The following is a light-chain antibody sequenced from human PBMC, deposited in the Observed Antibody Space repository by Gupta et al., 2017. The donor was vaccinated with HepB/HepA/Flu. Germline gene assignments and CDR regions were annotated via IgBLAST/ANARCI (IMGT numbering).Light chain of an antibody. V-gene: IGLV1-40*01. CDR1: SSNIGAIYD. J-gene: IGLJ2*01. Sequence: VLTPQPSVSGATGQTVPIPCSRSSSNIGAIYDVHWYQQLPGTAPKCLIYDNNNRPSGARERVSFSKSSTAATLALTGRQAEDEADYDCQSYDSLSGSVIFGGGTRLTVL. CDR2: DNN. CDR3: QSYDSLSGSVI.